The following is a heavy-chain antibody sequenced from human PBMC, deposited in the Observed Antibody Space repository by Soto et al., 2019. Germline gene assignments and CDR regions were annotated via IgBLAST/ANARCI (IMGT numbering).Heavy chain of an antibody. CDR2: IYFDGITT. V-gene: IGHV3-74*01. Sequence: PGGFLRLSCTASGFTFNTHWMRWVRQAPGKGLVWVSRIYFDGITTNYADSVKGRLTVSRDNAKNTVYLHVNTLRDEDTAVYYCARGGAMGVDYWGQGTLVTVSS. D-gene: IGHD1-26*01. CDR3: ARGGAMGVDY. CDR1: GFTFNTHW. J-gene: IGHJ4*02.